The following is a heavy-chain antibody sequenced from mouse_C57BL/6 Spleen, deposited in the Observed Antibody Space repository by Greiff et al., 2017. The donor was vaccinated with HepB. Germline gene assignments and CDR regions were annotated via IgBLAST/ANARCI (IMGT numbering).Heavy chain of an antibody. CDR1: GYTFTDYY. CDR3: ERGAYYVSSYYYAMDY. D-gene: IGHD1-1*01. Sequence: EVQLQQSGPELVKPGASVKISCKASGYTFTDYYMNWVKQSHGKSLEWIGDINPSNGGTSYNQKFKGKATLTVDKSSSTAYMELRSLTSEDSAVYYFERGAYYVSSYYYAMDYWGQGTSVTVSS. V-gene: IGHV1-26*01. CDR2: INPSNGGT. J-gene: IGHJ4*01.